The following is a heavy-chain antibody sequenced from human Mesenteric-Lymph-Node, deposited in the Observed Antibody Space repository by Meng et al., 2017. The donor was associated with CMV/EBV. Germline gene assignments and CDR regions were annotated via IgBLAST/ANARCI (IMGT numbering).Heavy chain of an antibody. D-gene: IGHD3-22*01. J-gene: IGHJ4*02. V-gene: IGHV4-61*01. CDR2: FYHSGST. CDR3: ARDVPYFYDSGTYPSNYFDH. Sequence: SETLSLTCTVSGGSVSSGSYYWSWIRQPPGKGLEWIGYFYHSGSTSYNPSLKSRVTISVDTSKNQFSLKLTSVTAADTAVYFCARDVPYFYDSGTYPSNYFDHWGQGTQVTVSS. CDR1: GGSVSSGSYY.